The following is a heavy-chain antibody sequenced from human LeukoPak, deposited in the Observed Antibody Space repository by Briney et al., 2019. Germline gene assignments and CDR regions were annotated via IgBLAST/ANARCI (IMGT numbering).Heavy chain of an antibody. CDR2: ISSTSTYI. V-gene: IGHV3-21*06. CDR3: ARIVLNPPYGMDV. Sequence: NPGGSLRLSCAASGFTFSSYSMNWVRQAPGKGLEWVSSISSTSTYIYYADSVKGRFTIFRDNAKNSLYLQVNSLRDEDMAVYYCARIVLNPPYGMDVWGQGTTVTVSS. J-gene: IGHJ6*02. D-gene: IGHD3-22*01. CDR1: GFTFSSYS.